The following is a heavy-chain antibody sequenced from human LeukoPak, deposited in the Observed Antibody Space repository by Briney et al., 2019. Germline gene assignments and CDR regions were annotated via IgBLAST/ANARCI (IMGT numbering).Heavy chain of an antibody. CDR2: ISSSSSYI. D-gene: IGHD2/OR15-2a*01. V-gene: IGHV3-21*01. J-gene: IGHJ6*02. CDR3: AREDTDGEYYYGMDV. Sequence: GGSLRLSCAASGFTFSSYSMNWVRQAPGKGLEWVSSISSSSSYIYYADSVKGRFTISRDNAKNSLYLQMNSLRAEDTAVYYCAREDTDGEYYYGMDVWSQGTTVTVSS. CDR1: GFTFSSYS.